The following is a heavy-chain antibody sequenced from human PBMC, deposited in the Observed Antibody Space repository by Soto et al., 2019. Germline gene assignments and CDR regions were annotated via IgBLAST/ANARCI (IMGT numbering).Heavy chain of an antibody. CDR2: IIPFLGTT. J-gene: IGHJ4*02. D-gene: IGHD6-25*01. V-gene: IGHV1-69*04. CDR3: ASRLTSTFYFDV. CDR1: VGNITKYA. Sequence: QGQLMQSGAEVSKPGSSVRVSCRTSVGNITKYAFIWVRQAPGQGLEWMGRIIPFLGTTAYAQRLQGRVTITADKSTSTVYMELSSLRSDDTAVFDCASRLTSTFYFDVWGQGTRVSVSS.